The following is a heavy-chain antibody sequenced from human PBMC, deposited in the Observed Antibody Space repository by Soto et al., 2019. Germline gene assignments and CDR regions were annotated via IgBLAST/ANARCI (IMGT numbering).Heavy chain of an antibody. V-gene: IGHV3-30*18. CDR3: AKDRGDIVDTMDY. J-gene: IGHJ4*02. CDR1: GFTFSSYG. Sequence: GGSLRLSCAASGFTFSSYGMHWVRQAPGKGLEWVAVISYDGSNKYYADSVKGRFTISRDNSKNTLYLQMNSLRAEDTAVYYCAKDRGDIVDTMDYWGQGTLVTVYS. CDR2: ISYDGSNK. D-gene: IGHD5-12*01.